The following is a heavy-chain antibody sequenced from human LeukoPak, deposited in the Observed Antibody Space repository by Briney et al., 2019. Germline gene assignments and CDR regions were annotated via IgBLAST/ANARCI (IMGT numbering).Heavy chain of an antibody. Sequence: PGGSLRLSCAASTFTFSNYWMNWVRQAPGKGLEWVATIKHDGSEKHYVDSVEGRFTIPRDNAMNSLYLQMNSLRAEDTAVYYCARDRGLSGYDLCDYWGQGTLVTVSS. CDR2: IKHDGSEK. D-gene: IGHD5-12*01. CDR1: TFTFSNYW. V-gene: IGHV3-7*01. J-gene: IGHJ4*02. CDR3: ARDRGLSGYDLCDY.